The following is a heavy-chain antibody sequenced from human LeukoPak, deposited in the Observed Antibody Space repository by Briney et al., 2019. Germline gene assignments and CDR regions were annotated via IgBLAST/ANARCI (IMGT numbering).Heavy chain of an antibody. J-gene: IGHJ3*02. CDR3: AKGVVVVPAAKDAFDI. CDR2: IRYDGSNK. Sequence: GGSLRLSCAASGFTFSSYGMHWVRQAPGKGLEWVAFIRYDGSNKYYADSVKGRFTISRDNPKNTLYLQMNSLRPEDTAVYYCAKGVVVVPAAKDAFDIWGQGTMVTVSS. V-gene: IGHV3-30*02. CDR1: GFTFSSYG. D-gene: IGHD2-2*01.